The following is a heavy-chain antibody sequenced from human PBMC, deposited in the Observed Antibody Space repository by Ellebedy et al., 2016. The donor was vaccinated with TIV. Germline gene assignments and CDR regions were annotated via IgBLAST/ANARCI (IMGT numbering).Heavy chain of an antibody. CDR1: GYTFTGYY. V-gene: IGHV1-2*02. D-gene: IGHD1-26*01. J-gene: IGHJ4*02. CDR2: INPNSGGT. CDR3: AREEDIVGATSPFDY. Sequence: ASVKVSCXASGYTFTGYYMHWVRQAPGQGLEWMGWINPNSGGTNYAQKFQGRVTMTRDTSISTAYMELSRLRSDDTAVYYCAREEDIVGATSPFDYWGQGTLVTVSS.